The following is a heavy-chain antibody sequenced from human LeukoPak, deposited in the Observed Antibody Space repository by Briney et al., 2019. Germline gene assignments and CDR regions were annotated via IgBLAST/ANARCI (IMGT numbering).Heavy chain of an antibody. D-gene: IGHD5-24*01. CDR1: VYTFTVYY. V-gene: IGHV1-2*02. Sequence: ASVKVSCKASVYTFTVYYMHWVRQAPGQGLEWMGWINPNSGGTNYAQKFQGRVTMTRDTSISTAYMELSRLRSDDTAVYYCARSVEMATITDYWGQGTLVTVSS. CDR2: INPNSGGT. CDR3: ARSVEMATITDY. J-gene: IGHJ4*02.